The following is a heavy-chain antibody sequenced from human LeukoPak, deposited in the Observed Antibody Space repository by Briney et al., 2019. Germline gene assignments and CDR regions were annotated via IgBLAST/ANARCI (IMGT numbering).Heavy chain of an antibody. D-gene: IGHD1-26*01. CDR3: AKTMGAIDHDY. V-gene: IGHV3-23*01. CDR2: ITDSGGRT. Sequence: PGGSLRLSCAASGFTFSDFAMSWVRRAPGKGLVWVSTITDSGGRTFYADSVKGRFTISRDNSKNTLLLQMNSLRAEDTAVYYCAKTMGAIDHDYWGQGTLVTVSS. J-gene: IGHJ4*02. CDR1: GFTFSDFA.